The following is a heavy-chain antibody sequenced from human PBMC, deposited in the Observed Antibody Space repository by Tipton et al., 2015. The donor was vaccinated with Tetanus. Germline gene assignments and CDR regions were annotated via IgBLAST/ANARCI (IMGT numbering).Heavy chain of an antibody. CDR2: IYYSGST. D-gene: IGHD3-10*01. V-gene: IGHV4-59*01. CDR3: ARASVTILRGVMIRGTGWFDP. J-gene: IGHJ5*02. CDR1: GGSMRSYY. Sequence: TLSLTCTVSGGSMRSYYWSWIRQPPGKGLEWIGYIYYSGSTNYNSSLKSRVTISVDTSKNQFSLKLSSVTAADTAVYYCARASVTILRGVMIRGTGWFDPWGQGTLVTVSS.